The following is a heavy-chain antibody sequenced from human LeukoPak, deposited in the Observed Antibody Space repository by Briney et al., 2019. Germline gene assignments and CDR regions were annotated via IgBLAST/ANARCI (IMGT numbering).Heavy chain of an antibody. CDR1: GGSISGYY. CDR3: ARQRDSSGYYYLGAFDF. V-gene: IGHV4-4*07. D-gene: IGHD3-22*01. CDR2: IYTSGNT. Sequence: PSETLSLTCTVSGGSISGYYWSWIRQPAGKGLEWIGRIYTSGNTNYNPSLKSRLTMSVDTSKNQFSLKLSSVTAADTAVYYCARQRDSSGYYYLGAFDFWGQGTMVTVSS. J-gene: IGHJ3*01.